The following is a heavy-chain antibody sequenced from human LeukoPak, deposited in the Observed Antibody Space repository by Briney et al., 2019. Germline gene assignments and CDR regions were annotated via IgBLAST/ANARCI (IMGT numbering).Heavy chain of an antibody. Sequence: SETLSLTCTVSSGSVSSYYWSGIRQPPGKGLEWIGYIYYSGRINYNPSLKSRVTISVDTSKNQFSLRLTSVTAADTAVYYCARGHYYDGSGHSTTPLDYWGQGTLVTVSS. D-gene: IGHD3-22*01. CDR2: IYYSGRI. CDR3: ARGHYYDGSGHSTTPLDY. V-gene: IGHV4-59*02. CDR1: SGSVSSYY. J-gene: IGHJ4*02.